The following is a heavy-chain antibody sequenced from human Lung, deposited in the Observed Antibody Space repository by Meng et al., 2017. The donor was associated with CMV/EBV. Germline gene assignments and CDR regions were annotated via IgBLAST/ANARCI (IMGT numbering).Heavy chain of an antibody. CDR3: ARDSEAADY. J-gene: IGHJ4*02. V-gene: IGHV7-4-1*02. Sequence: QVQLVQSWSELKKPGASVRISCKASGYTFTTYGMNWVRQAPGQGLEWMGWINTNTGKPTYAQGLTGRFVFSLDTSDSTAYLQISSLKAEDTAVYYCARDSEAADYWGQGTLVTVSS. CDR1: GYTFTTYG. D-gene: IGHD6-25*01. CDR2: INTNTGKP.